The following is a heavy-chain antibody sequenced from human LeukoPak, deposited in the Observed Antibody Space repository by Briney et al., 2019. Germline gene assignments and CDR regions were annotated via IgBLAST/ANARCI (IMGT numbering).Heavy chain of an antibody. CDR1: GFTFSSYS. V-gene: IGHV3-23*01. D-gene: IGHD3-10*02. CDR3: AKCSASYYNDAFDI. CDR2: VRGGGGFT. Sequence: GGSLRLSCAASGFTFSSYSMNWVRQAPGKGLEWVSYVRGGGGFTRYSDSVKGRFTISRDNSNNILYLHMNSLRAEDTAIYYCAKCSASYYNDAFDIWGRGTMVTVSS. J-gene: IGHJ3*02.